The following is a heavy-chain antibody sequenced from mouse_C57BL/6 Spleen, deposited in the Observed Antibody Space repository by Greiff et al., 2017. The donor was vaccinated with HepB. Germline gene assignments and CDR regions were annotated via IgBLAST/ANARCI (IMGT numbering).Heavy chain of an antibody. D-gene: IGHD3-3*01. CDR3: AREGDGYAMDY. J-gene: IGHJ4*01. Sequence: VESGGGLVKPGGSLKLSCAASGFTFSDYGMHWVRQAPEKGLEWVAYISSGSSTIYYADTVKGRFTISRDNAKNTLFLQMTSLRSEDTAMYYCAREGDGYAMDYWGQGTSVTVSS. CDR1: GFTFSDYG. V-gene: IGHV5-17*01. CDR2: ISSGSSTI.